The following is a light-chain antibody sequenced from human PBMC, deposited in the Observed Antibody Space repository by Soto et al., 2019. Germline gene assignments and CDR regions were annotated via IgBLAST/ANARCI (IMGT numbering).Light chain of an antibody. Sequence: DIQMTQSPSTLSGSVGHIFTITCQATQDIRKYLNWYQQKPGQAPKLLIYDASSLETGVPSRFSGSGSGTDFTLTISSLKPEDFATYYCQQYDSTPLIFGQGTRLEIK. J-gene: IGKJ5*01. CDR1: QDIRKY. V-gene: IGKV1-33*01. CDR2: DAS. CDR3: QQYDSTPLI.